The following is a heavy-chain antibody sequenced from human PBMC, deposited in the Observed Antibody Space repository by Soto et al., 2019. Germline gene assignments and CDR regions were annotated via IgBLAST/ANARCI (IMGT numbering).Heavy chain of an antibody. CDR2: ISSISSTI. CDR3: ARARGGVNSYGMDV. CDR1: GFTFSSYS. V-gene: IGHV3-48*01. Sequence: GGSLRLSCAASGFTFSSYSMNWVRQAPGKGLEWVSYISSISSTIYYADSVKGRFTISRDNAKNSLYLQMNSLRAEDTAVYYCARARGGVNSYGMDVWGQGTTVTVSS. J-gene: IGHJ6*02. D-gene: IGHD3-10*01.